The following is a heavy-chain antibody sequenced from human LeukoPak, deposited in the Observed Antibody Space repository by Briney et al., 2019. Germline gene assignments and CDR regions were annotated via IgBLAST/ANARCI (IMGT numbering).Heavy chain of an antibody. CDR1: GGSISSGSYY. Sequence: ETLSLTCTVSGGSISSGSYYWGWIRQAPGKGLEWVSVLYSGGTTYYADSVQGRFTISRDDSKNTLYLQMNSLRAEDTAVYYCARDLETDTSDAFDIWGQGTMVTVSS. V-gene: IGHV3-66*01. J-gene: IGHJ3*02. CDR3: ARDLETDTSDAFDI. D-gene: IGHD5-18*01. CDR2: LYSGGTT.